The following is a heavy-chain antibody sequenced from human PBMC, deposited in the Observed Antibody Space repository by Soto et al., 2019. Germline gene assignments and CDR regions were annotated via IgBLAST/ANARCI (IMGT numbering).Heavy chain of an antibody. CDR2: IRSKANSYAT. CDR1: GFTFSGSA. J-gene: IGHJ6*02. V-gene: IGHV3-73*02. CDR3: TSSPVGMDV. D-gene: IGHD4-17*01. Sequence: EVQLVESGGGLVQPGGSLKLSCAASGFTFSGSAMHWVRQASGKGLEWVGRIRSKANSYATAYAASVKGRFTISRDDSKNTAYLQMNSLKTEDTAVYYCTSSPVGMDVWGQGTTVTVSS.